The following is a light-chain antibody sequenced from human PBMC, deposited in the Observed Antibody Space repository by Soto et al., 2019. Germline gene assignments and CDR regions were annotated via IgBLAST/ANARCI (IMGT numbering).Light chain of an antibody. CDR2: AES. Sequence: DIQMTQSPTSLSASVGDRVTITCRASQGIRNFVAWYEQKHGKAPKLVIYAESTLQSGVPSRFSGSGSGTDVPLTINRRQPEDAAIYSRQKYSSVLNFGPWTKVEIK. CDR3: QKYSSVLN. J-gene: IGKJ3*01. CDR1: QGIRNF. V-gene: IGKV1-27*01.